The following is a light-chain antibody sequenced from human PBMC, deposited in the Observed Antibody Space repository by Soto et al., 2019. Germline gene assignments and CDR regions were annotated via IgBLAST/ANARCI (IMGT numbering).Light chain of an antibody. CDR3: CSYVGSSTSYVI. Sequence: QSALTQPASVSGSPGQSITISCTGSRSDVGRYNLVSWYQQHPGKAPKLMIYEGSKRPSGVSNRFSASKSGNTASLTISGLQAEDEADYYCCSYVGSSTSYVIFGGGTNSPS. CDR1: RSDVGRYNL. V-gene: IGLV2-23*01. CDR2: EGS. J-gene: IGLJ2*01.